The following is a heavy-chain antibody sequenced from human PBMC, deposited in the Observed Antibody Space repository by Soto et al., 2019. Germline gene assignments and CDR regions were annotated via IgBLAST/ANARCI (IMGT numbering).Heavy chain of an antibody. CDR3: ATPGYSSGWYYYFDY. J-gene: IGHJ4*02. CDR1: GGTFSSYA. Sequence: QVQLVQSGAEVKKPGSSVKVSCKASGGTFSSYAISWVRQAPGQGLEWMGGIIPIFGTANYAQKFQGRVTITADESTSTDYMELSSRRSDDTAVYYCATPGYSSGWYYYFDYWGQGTLVTVSS. V-gene: IGHV1-69*01. D-gene: IGHD6-19*01. CDR2: IIPIFGTA.